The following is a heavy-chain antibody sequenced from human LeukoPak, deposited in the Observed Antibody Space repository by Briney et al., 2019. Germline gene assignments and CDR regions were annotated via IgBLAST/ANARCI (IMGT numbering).Heavy chain of an antibody. D-gene: IGHD2-8*01. J-gene: IGHJ5*02. CDR3: ARENYCTNGVCWAFDP. Sequence: SETLSLTCTVSGVSISSSDYYWGWLRQPPGKGLEWIGNIYYTGSSSYNSSLKSRVTISVDTSKNQFSLQLSSVTAADTAVYYCARENYCTNGVCWAFDPWGQGTLVTVSS. CDR2: IYYTGSS. CDR1: GVSISSSDYY. V-gene: IGHV4-39*07.